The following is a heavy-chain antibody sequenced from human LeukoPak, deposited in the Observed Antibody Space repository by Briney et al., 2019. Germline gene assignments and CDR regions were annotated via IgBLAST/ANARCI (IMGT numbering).Heavy chain of an antibody. CDR3: ARVRLADERAWAY. V-gene: IGHV1-2*02. CDR2: ITPKSGDT. D-gene: IGHD3-3*02. Sequence: ASVKASCRASVYTFSDLYIHWVRQAPGQGLEYVGWITPKSGDTYSPQRFQGRVTMTRDASISTAYMELSSLRSDDTAVYFCARVRLADERAWAYWGQGTLVTVSS. CDR1: VYTFSDLY. J-gene: IGHJ4*02.